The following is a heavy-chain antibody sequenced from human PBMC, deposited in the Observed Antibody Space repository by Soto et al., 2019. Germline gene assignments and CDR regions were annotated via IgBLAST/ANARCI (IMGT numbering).Heavy chain of an antibody. CDR1: GYTFTRFG. CDR2: ITVDNGHT. D-gene: IGHD1-1*01. CDR3: ARFLQLRPLDY. Sequence: QVQLVQSEGEMKKPGASVKVSCKASGYTFTRFGIGWVRQAPGQGLEYMGWITVDNGHTDYAQKCQGRVTMTVDTSTTTVYMELTNLISDDTAVDYCARFLQLRPLDYWGQGTLVTVSS. J-gene: IGHJ4*02. V-gene: IGHV1-18*04.